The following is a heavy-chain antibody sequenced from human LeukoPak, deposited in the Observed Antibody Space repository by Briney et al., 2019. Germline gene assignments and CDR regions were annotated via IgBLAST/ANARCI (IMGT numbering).Heavy chain of an antibody. CDR2: ISGSGSNT. CDR3: ARDLGYSSGWYPIYYYYYGMDV. V-gene: IGHV3-23*01. Sequence: PGGSLRLSCAASGFTLSSYAMSWVRQAPGKGLEWVSTISGSGSNTYYADSVKGRFTISRDNSKSTLYLQMNSLRAEDTAVYYCARDLGYSSGWYPIYYYYYGMDVWGQGTTVTVSS. D-gene: IGHD6-19*01. CDR1: GFTLSSYA. J-gene: IGHJ6*02.